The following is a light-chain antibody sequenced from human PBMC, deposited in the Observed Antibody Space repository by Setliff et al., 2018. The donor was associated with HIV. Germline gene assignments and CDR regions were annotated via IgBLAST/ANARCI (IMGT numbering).Light chain of an antibody. CDR1: NRDVGKYNF. CDR3: CSFARGDSYV. Sequence: QSALTQPASVSGSPGQSITISCIGSNRDVGKYNFVSWYQQHPGKAPKLMIYEDSERPSGVSNRFSGSKSGFTASLTISGLQAEDEADYYCCSFARGDSYVFGTGTKGTV. V-gene: IGLV2-23*01. J-gene: IGLJ1*01. CDR2: EDS.